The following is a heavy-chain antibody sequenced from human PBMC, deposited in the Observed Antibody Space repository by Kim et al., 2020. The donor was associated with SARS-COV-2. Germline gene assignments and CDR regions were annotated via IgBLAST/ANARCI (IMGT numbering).Heavy chain of an antibody. J-gene: IGHJ6*02. V-gene: IGHV3-53*01. CDR1: GFTVSNNY. Sequence: GGSLRLSCAASGFTVSNNYMNWVRQAPGKGLEWVSVIYIGDSTYYADSVQGRFAISRDNSKNTLYLQMNSLRVEDTAVYYCARGFQQLDFYYYGMDVWG. D-gene: IGHD6-13*01. CDR2: IYIGDST. CDR3: ARGFQQLDFYYYGMDV.